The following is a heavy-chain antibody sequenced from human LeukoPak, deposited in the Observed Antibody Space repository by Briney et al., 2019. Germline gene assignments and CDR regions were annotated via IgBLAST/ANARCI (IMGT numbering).Heavy chain of an antibody. CDR3: PKHSPTAYYYDQYMDV. CDR1: GFSFSTYV. V-gene: IGHV3-23*01. CDR2: ISGSGVGT. J-gene: IGHJ6*02. Sequence: GGSLRLSCAASGFSFSTYVMSWVRQAPGKGLEWVSCISGSGVGTYYADSVSGRFTISRDNSRNRFYLQMNGLRADDTAVYFCPKHSPTAYYYDQYMDVWGQGTTVTVSS. D-gene: IGHD1-26*01.